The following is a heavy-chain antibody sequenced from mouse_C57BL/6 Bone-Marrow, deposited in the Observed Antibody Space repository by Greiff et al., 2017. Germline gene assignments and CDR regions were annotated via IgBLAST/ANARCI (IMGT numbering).Heavy chain of an antibody. V-gene: IGHV1-64*01. CDR1: GYTFTSYW. Sequence: QVQLQQPGAELVKPGASVKLSCKASGYTFTSYWMHWVKQRPGQGLEWIGMIHPNRGSTNYNEKFKSKATLTVDKSSSTAYMQLSSLTSEYSAVYYFARRSGASWFAYWGQGTLVTVSA. CDR2: IHPNRGST. D-gene: IGHD4-1*01. J-gene: IGHJ3*01. CDR3: ARRSGASWFAY.